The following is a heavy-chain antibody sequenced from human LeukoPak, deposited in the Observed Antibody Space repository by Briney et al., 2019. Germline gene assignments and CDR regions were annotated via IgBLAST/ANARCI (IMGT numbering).Heavy chain of an antibody. CDR1: GFTFSSYA. J-gene: IGHJ4*02. D-gene: IGHD4-11*01. V-gene: IGHV3-15*01. Sequence: PGRSLRLSCAASGFTFSSYAMHWVRQAPGKGLEWLGRIKSKTEGATADYAAAVRDRFTISRDDSKNTLYLQMNSLKTEDTAVYYCSAAIYSDSRNWGQGTLVTVSS. CDR3: SAAIYSDSRN. CDR2: IKSKTEGATA.